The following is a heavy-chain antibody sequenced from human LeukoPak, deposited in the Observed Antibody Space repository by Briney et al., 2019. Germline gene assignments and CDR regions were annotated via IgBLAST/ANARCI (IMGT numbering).Heavy chain of an antibody. Sequence: SETLSLTCTVSGGSISSYYWSWIRQPPGKGLEWIGYIYYSGSTNYNPSLKSRVTISVDTSKNQFSLKLSSVTAADTAVYYCARVGSDYYYYMDVWGKGTTVTVSS. CDR1: GGSISSYY. D-gene: IGHD3-10*01. J-gene: IGHJ6*03. CDR2: IYYSGST. V-gene: IGHV4-59*01. CDR3: ARVGSDYYYYMDV.